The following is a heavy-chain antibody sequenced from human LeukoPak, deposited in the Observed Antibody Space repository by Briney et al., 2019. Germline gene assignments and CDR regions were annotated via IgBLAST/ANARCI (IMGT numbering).Heavy chain of an antibody. CDR2: INHSGST. D-gene: IGHD1-26*01. J-gene: IGHJ4*02. CDR1: GESFGAYY. CDR3: ERGLGGRDDY. V-gene: IGHV4-34*01. Sequence: PSETLSLTCAVYGESFGAYYWSWIRQPPGKGLEWIGEINHSGSTNYNPSLKSRVTLSVDTSKNQFALNLTSVTAADTAVYYCERGLGGRDDYWGQGTLVTVSS.